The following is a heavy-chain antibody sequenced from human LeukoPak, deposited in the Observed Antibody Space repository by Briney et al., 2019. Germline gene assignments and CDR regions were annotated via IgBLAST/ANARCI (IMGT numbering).Heavy chain of an antibody. V-gene: IGHV4-34*01. Sequence: SETLSHTCAVYGGSFSGYYWSWIRQPPGKGLEWIGEINHSGSTNCNPSLKSRVTISVDTSKNQFSLKLSSVTAADTAVYYCARARNYYDSSGYYKRPKYYFDYWGQGTLVTVSS. D-gene: IGHD3-22*01. J-gene: IGHJ4*02. CDR1: GGSFSGYY. CDR2: INHSGST. CDR3: ARARNYYDSSGYYKRPKYYFDY.